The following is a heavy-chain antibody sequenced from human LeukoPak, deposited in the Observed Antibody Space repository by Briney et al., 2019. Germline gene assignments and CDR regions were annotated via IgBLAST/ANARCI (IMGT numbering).Heavy chain of an antibody. J-gene: IGHJ5*02. CDR1: GFTFKNYD. D-gene: IGHD3-22*01. CDR2: IWYGGSNK. CDR3: AKDPGDYYDSSGYYYGWFDP. Sequence: GGSLRLSCAASGFTFKNYDMHWVRQAPGKGLEWVAVIWYGGSNKYYADSVKGRFTISRDNSKNTLYLQMNSLRAEDTAVYYCAKDPGDYYDSSGYYYGWFDPWGQGTLVTVSS. V-gene: IGHV3-30*02.